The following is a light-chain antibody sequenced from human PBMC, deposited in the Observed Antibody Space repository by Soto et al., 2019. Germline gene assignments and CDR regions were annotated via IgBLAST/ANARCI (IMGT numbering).Light chain of an antibody. Sequence: EILLTQSPGTLSLSPGERATLSCRASQSVSSSYLAWYQQKPGQAPRLLIYGASSRATGIPDRFSGSRSGTDFTLTISRLEPEDFAVYYCQQYGSSPLTFGGGTKVDIK. CDR3: QQYGSSPLT. CDR2: GAS. V-gene: IGKV3-20*01. CDR1: QSVSSSY. J-gene: IGKJ4*01.